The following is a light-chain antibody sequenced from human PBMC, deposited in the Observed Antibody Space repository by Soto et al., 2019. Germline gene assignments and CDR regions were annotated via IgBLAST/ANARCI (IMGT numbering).Light chain of an antibody. CDR3: QQYGSSPPIT. V-gene: IGKV3-20*01. Sequence: EIVLTQSPGTLSLSPGERATLSCRASQSVSSSYLAWYQQKPGQAPRLLIYGASGRATGIPDRFSGSGPGTDFTLTISRLESEEFAVYYCQQYGSSPPITFGQGTRLEIK. CDR1: QSVSSSY. CDR2: GAS. J-gene: IGKJ5*01.